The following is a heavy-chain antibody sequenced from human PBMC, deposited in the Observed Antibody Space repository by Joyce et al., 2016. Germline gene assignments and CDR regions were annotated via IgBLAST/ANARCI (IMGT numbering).Heavy chain of an antibody. D-gene: IGHD5-24*01. CDR2: ISYDVSIK. CDR3: ARGGDGYNLNWYFDH. J-gene: IGHJ2*01. V-gene: IGHV3-30*19. CDR1: GFTFTTHR. Sequence: QVQLVESGGGVVQPGRSLRLSCAASGFTFTTHRLHWVRQAPGRGREGGSFISYDVSIKEYAYSVKGRFTISRDDSRNTVFLQMNSLRRDDTAIYYCARGGDGYNLNWYFDHWGRGTLVAVSS.